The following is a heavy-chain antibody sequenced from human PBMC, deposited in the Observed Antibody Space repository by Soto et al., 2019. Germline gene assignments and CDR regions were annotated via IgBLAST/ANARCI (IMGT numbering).Heavy chain of an antibody. Sequence: QVQLQESGPGLVEPSQTLSLTCTVSRGSVSSYAYYWSWIRQPPGKGPEWIGYIPYSGNSYYTPSIKRRFTISVDTTTTKISLKLNSVTAADTAVYYCATALYYHGSGRTGNCFDPWGQVTLVTVSS. CDR1: RGSVSSYAYY. CDR2: IPYSGNS. CDR3: ATALYYHGSGRTGNCFDP. D-gene: IGHD3-10*01. J-gene: IGHJ5*02. V-gene: IGHV4-30-4*01.